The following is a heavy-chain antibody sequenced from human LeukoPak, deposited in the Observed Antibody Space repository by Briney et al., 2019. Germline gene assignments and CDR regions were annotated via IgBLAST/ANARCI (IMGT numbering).Heavy chain of an antibody. CDR2: IYSAGST. V-gene: IGHV3-53*01. J-gene: IGHJ4*02. CDR1: GFTVSSNY. D-gene: IGHD4-11*01. CDR3: ARDYSNYVGHGY. Sequence: PGGSLRLSCAASGFTVSSNYMSWVRQAPGKGLEWVSIIYSAGSTYYADSVKGRFTISRDNSKNTLYLQMNSLRAEDTAVYYCARDYSNYVGHGYWGQGTLVTVSS.